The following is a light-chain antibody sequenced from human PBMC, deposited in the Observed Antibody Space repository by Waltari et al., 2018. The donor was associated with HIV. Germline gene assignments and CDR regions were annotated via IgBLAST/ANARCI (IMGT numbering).Light chain of an antibody. Sequence: QSVLTQTPSASGTSGQRVHISCSGSYRNLGSDHVYWYQHLPRTAPKLLIYKNIQRPSGVPDRFSGSKSGASAYLAISGLRSEDEADYYCTGWDASLSEYVFGPGTRVTV. CDR3: TGWDASLSEYV. J-gene: IGLJ1*01. CDR2: KNI. V-gene: IGLV1-47*01. CDR1: YRNLGSDH.